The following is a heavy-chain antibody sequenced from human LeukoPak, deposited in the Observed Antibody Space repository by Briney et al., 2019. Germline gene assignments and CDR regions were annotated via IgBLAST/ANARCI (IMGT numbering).Heavy chain of an antibody. V-gene: IGHV1-18*01. Sequence: GASVKVSCKASGYTFTSYGISWVRQAPGQGLEWMGWISGYDGRTNYAQNFQGRVIMTTDTSTSTAYMELRSLRSDDTAVYYCARDLVGSSFFAYYYYGMDVWGQGTTVTVSS. D-gene: IGHD6-13*01. J-gene: IGHJ6*02. CDR2: ISGYDGRT. CDR3: ARDLVGSSFFAYYYYGMDV. CDR1: GYTFTSYG.